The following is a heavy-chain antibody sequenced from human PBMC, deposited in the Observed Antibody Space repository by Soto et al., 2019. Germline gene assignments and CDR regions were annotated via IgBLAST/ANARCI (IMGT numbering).Heavy chain of an antibody. D-gene: IGHD4-17*01. CDR1: GFTFSTYS. V-gene: IGHV3-21*02. CDR3: ARGGDHGVYGGANDAFDV. Sequence: EVQLVESGGGLVKPGGSLRLSCAASGFTFSTYSMNWVRQAPGKGLEWVSSISSSSTYINYADSVEWRFTISRGHADNPLYPQMNSLRAEDAAVYYCARGGDHGVYGGANDAFDVWGQGTMVTGSS. CDR2: ISSSSTYI. J-gene: IGHJ3*01.